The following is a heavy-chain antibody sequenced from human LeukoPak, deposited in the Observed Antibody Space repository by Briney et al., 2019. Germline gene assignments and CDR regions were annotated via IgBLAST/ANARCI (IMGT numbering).Heavy chain of an antibody. J-gene: IGHJ4*02. CDR1: GFTFSNAW. D-gene: IGHD3-16*02. CDR3: TTLSIMITFGGVIVVDY. V-gene: IGHV3-15*01. Sequence: GGSLRLSCAASGFTFSNAWMSWVRQAPGKGLEWVGRIKSKTDGGTTDYAAPVKGRFTISRDDSKNTLYLQMNSLKTEDTAVYYCTTLSIMITFGGVIVVDYWGQGTLVTVSS. CDR2: IKSKTDGGTT.